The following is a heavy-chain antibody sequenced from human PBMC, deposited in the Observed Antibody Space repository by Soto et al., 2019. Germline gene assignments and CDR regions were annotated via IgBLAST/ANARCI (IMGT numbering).Heavy chain of an antibody. D-gene: IGHD3-9*01. CDR1: GGSISSYY. J-gene: IGHJ4*02. V-gene: IGHV4-59*01. Sequence: SETLSLTCTVSGGSISSYYWSWIRQPPGKGLGWIGYIYYSGSTNYNPSLKSRVTISVDTSKNQFSLKLSSVTAADTAVYYCARGNVLRYFDWSPGTAFDYWGQGTLVTVSS. CDR2: IYYSGST. CDR3: ARGNVLRYFDWSPGTAFDY.